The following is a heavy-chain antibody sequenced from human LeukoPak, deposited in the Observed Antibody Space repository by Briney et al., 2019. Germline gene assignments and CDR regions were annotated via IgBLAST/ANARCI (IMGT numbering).Heavy chain of an antibody. CDR1: GYTFTNYA. CDR3: AIRDGHTDH. V-gene: IGHV1-3*03. CDR2: INPANGYT. D-gene: IGHD5-24*01. Sequence: GSVKVSCKTSGYTFTNYAMHWVRQAPGQTIEWLAWINPANGYTRYSQHFQDRVTVSTDTSADTAYMELSSLRSEDKAVYYCAIRDGHTDHWGQGTLVTVSS. J-gene: IGHJ4*02.